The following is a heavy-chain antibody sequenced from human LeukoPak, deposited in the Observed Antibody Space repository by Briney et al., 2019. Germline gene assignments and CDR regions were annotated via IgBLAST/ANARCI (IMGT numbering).Heavy chain of an antibody. CDR1: GGSISSGSYY. J-gene: IGHJ4*02. CDR3: ARGRYYGSGSSMYYFDY. Sequence: PSETLSLTCTVSGGSISSGSYYWSWIRQPAGKGLEWIGRIYTSGSTNYNPSVKSRVTISVDTSKNQFSLKLSSVTAADTAVYYCARGRYYGSGSSMYYFDYWGQGTLVTVSS. V-gene: IGHV4-61*02. CDR2: IYTSGST. D-gene: IGHD3-10*01.